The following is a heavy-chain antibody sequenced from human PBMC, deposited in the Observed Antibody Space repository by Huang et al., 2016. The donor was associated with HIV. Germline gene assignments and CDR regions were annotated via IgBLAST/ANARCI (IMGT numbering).Heavy chain of an antibody. CDR1: GYIFTSYD. CDR3: ARAARGDGYQGAFDV. J-gene: IGHJ3*01. D-gene: IGHD2-2*01. CDR2: INPGNTQI. V-gene: IGHV1-3*01. Sequence: QGQLVQSGAEMKKPGASVKLSCKASGYIFTSYDIHWLRRAPGQSLQWLGWINPGNTQIPFSQHFQGRVTISRDTSTNPVSLELSNVSPRDTAVYYCARAARGDGYQGAFDVWGQGTAVTVSS.